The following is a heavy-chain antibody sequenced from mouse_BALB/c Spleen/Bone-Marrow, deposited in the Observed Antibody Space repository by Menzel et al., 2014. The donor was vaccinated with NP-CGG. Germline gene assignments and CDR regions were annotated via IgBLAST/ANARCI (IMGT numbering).Heavy chain of an antibody. D-gene: IGHD1-1*01. J-gene: IGHJ3*01. Sequence: EVKLMESGAELVKPGASVKLSCTASGFNIKDTYMHWVKQRPEQGLEWIGRIDPANGNTKYDPKFQGKATITADTSPNTAYLQLSSLTSEDTAVYYCALYYYGSSGFAYWGQGTLVTVSA. CDR2: IDPANGNT. CDR3: ALYYYGSSGFAY. CDR1: GFNIKDTY. V-gene: IGHV14-3*02.